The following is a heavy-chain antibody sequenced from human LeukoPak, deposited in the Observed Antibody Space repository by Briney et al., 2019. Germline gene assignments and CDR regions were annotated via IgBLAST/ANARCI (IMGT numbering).Heavy chain of an antibody. Sequence: GGSLRLSRAASGFTFDDYAMHWVRQAPGKGLEWVSGISWNSGSIGYADSVKGRFTISRDNAKNSLYLQMNSLRAEDTALYYCAKDRLAGVAVAVDYWGQGTLVTVSS. CDR3: AKDRLAGVAVAVDY. J-gene: IGHJ4*02. CDR2: ISWNSGSI. CDR1: GFTFDDYA. D-gene: IGHD6-19*01. V-gene: IGHV3-9*01.